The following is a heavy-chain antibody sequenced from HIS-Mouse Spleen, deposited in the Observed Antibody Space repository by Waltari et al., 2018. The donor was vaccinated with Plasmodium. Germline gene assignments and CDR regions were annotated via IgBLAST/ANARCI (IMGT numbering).Heavy chain of an antibody. D-gene: IGHD3-16*01. V-gene: IGHV3-30*18. CDR1: GFTFSSYG. CDR2: ISYDGSNK. Sequence: QVQLVESGGGVVQPGRSLRLSCAASGFTFSSYGMQWVRQAPGKGLEGVAVISYDGSNKYYADSVKGRFTISRDNSKNTLYLQMNSLRAEDTAVYYCAKAQGVINFDYWGQGTLVTVSS. J-gene: IGHJ4*02. CDR3: AKAQGVINFDY.